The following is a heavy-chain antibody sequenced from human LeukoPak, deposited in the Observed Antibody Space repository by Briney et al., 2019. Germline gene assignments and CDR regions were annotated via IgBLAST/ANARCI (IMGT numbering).Heavy chain of an antibody. J-gene: IGHJ4*02. V-gene: IGHV4-59*01. D-gene: IGHD3-3*01. CDR1: GDSIGSYY. CDR3: ARAYYDFRSGYYTGIFDY. CDR2: IHYSGSS. Sequence: SETLSLTCTVSGDSIGSYYWSWIRQPPGKGLEWIAYIHYSGSSNYNPSLKSRVTISVDTSKNQFSLKVSSVTAADTAVYYCARAYYDFRSGYYTGIFDYWGQGTLVTVSS.